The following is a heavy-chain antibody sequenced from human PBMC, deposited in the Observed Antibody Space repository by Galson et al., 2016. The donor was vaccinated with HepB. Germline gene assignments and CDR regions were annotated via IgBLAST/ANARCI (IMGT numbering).Heavy chain of an antibody. Sequence: SLRLSCAASGFSFSHAWMHWVRQAPGKGLEWVGRIKSKTDGGTTDYAAPVKGRFAISRDNSKDTLYLQMNRLKTEDTGVYYCTVAASYDFWSGYYTLDPWGQGTLATVSS. CDR1: GFSFSHAW. D-gene: IGHD3-3*01. J-gene: IGHJ5*02. V-gene: IGHV3-15*07. CDR3: TVAASYDFWSGYYTLDP. CDR2: IKSKTDGGTT.